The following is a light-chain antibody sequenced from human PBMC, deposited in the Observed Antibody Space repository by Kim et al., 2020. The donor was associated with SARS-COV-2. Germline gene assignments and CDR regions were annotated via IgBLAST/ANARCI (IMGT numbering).Light chain of an antibody. CDR1: SRHSNYG. CDR3: QSWGTGPLV. J-gene: IGLJ3*02. Sequence: ASVKLTCTLGSRHSNYGIAWHRQQPKKGPRYLMKINSDGSHNRGDGIPDRFSGSSSGAERYLTISSLQSEDEADYYCQSWGTGPLVFGGGTQLTVL. V-gene: IGLV4-69*01. CDR2: INSDGSH.